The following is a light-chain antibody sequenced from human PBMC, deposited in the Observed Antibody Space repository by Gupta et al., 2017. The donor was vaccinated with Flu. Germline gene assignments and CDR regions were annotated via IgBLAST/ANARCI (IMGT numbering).Light chain of an antibody. J-gene: IGKJ2*01. Sequence: GSRVTITWRASQSISSWLAWYQQKPGKAPKLLIYKASSLESGVPSRFSGSGSGTEFTLTISSLQPDDFATYYCQQYNSYPYTFGQGTKLEIK. CDR2: KAS. CDR3: QQYNSYPYT. V-gene: IGKV1-5*03. CDR1: QSISSW.